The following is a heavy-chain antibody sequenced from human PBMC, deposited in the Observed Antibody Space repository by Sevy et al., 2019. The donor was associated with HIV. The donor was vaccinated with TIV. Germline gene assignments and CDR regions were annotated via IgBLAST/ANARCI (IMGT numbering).Heavy chain of an antibody. Sequence: ASVKVSCKASGYTFTGYYMHWVRQAPGQGLEWMGRINPNSGGTNYAQKLQGRVTMTRDTSISTAYMGLSRRRSDDTAVYYGATQWLGSGGMDVWGQGTTVTVSS. D-gene: IGHD6-19*01. CDR2: INPNSGGT. CDR1: GYTFTGYY. CDR3: ATQWLGSGGMDV. V-gene: IGHV1-2*06. J-gene: IGHJ6*02.